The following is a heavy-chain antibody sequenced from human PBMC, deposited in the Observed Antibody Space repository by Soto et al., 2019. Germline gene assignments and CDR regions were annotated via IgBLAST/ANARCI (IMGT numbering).Heavy chain of an antibody. CDR2: IIPIFGTA. J-gene: IGHJ5*02. Sequence: QVQLVQSGAEVKKPGSSVKVSCKASGGTFSSYAISWVRQAPGQGLEWMGGIIPIFGTANYAQKFQGRVTITADESTSTAYMELSSLRSEDTAVYYCARDLKYYDFWSGYQYNWXDPWGQGTLVTVSS. D-gene: IGHD3-3*01. CDR1: GGTFSSYA. CDR3: ARDLKYYDFWSGYQYNWXDP. V-gene: IGHV1-69*01.